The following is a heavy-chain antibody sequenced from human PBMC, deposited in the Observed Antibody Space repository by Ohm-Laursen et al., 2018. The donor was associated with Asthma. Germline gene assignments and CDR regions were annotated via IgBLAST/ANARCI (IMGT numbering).Heavy chain of an antibody. CDR3: ASLRYGSGSYYLDY. D-gene: IGHD3-10*01. CDR1: GGSFSGYY. Sequence: PSDTLSLTCAVYGGSFSGYYWSWIRQPPGKGLEWIGEINHSGSTNYNPSLKSRVTISVDTSKNQFSLKLSSVTAADTAVYYCASLRYGSGSYYLDYWGQGTLVTVSS. J-gene: IGHJ4*02. V-gene: IGHV4-34*01. CDR2: INHSGST.